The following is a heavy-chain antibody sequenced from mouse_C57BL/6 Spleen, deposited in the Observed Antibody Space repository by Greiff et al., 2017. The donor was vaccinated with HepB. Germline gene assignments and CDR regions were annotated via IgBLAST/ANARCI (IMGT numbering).Heavy chain of an antibody. Sequence: EVMLVESGGGLVKPGGSLKLSCAASGFTFSSYAMSWVRQTPEKRLEWVATISDGGSYTYYPDNVKGRFTISRDNAKNNLYLQMSHLKSEDTAMYYCARDGRGYDGWGEGPLATVSA. CDR2: ISDGGSYT. D-gene: IGHD2-2*01. CDR3: ARDGRGYDG. CDR1: GFTFSSYA. V-gene: IGHV5-4*01. J-gene: IGHJ3*01.